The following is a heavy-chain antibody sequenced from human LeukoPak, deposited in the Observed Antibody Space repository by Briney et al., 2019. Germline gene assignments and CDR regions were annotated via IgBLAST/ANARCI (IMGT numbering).Heavy chain of an antibody. Sequence: ETLSLTCTVSGGSISSSSYYWGWIRQPPGKGLEWIGSIYYSGSTYYNPSLKSRVTISVDTSKNQFSLKLSSVTAADTAVYYCARVVGARDLDYWGQGTLVTVSS. CDR3: ARVVGARDLDY. CDR1: GGSISSSSYY. CDR2: IYYSGST. D-gene: IGHD1-26*01. J-gene: IGHJ4*02. V-gene: IGHV4-39*01.